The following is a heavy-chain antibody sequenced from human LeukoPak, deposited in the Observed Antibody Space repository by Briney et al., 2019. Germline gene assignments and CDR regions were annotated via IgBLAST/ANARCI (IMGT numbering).Heavy chain of an antibody. CDR3: ARGGWLYPHAKPRPFDY. J-gene: IGHJ4*02. Sequence: PSETLSLTCAVYGGSFSGYYWSWIRQPPGKGLEWMGEINHSGSTNYNQSLKSRVTISVDTSKNKFSLKLSSVTAADTAVYYCARGGWLYPHAKPRPFDYWGQGTLVTVSS. V-gene: IGHV4-34*01. CDR1: GGSFSGYY. D-gene: IGHD3-16*02. CDR2: INHSGST.